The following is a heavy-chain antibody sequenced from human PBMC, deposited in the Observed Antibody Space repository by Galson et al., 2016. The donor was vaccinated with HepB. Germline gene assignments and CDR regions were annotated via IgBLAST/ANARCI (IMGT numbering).Heavy chain of an antibody. CDR2: INTDGSAK. J-gene: IGHJ3*02. D-gene: IGHD3-9*01. CDR1: GFTFSNYW. V-gene: IGHV3-7*03. CDR3: ARDVDVATCDI. Sequence: SLRLSCAASGFTFSNYWISWVRQAPGKGLEWVANINTDGSAKFYVDSVKGRFTISRDNAKNSLYLEMNSLRDGDTAMYYCARDVDVATCDIWGQGTMVTVSS.